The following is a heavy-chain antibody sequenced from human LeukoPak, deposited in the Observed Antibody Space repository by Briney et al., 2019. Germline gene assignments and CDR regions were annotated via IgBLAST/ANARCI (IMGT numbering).Heavy chain of an antibody. D-gene: IGHD3-22*01. J-gene: IGHJ4*02. CDR2: IYYSGST. CDR3: ARATWLPVGLYYYDSSGYYYYFDS. V-gene: IGHV4-61*08. Sequence: SETLSLTCSVSGGSISRSDHYWSWIRQPPGTGLEWIGYIYYSGSTNYNPSLKSRVTISVDTSKNQFSLKLSSVTAADTAVYYCARATWLPVGLYYYDSSGYYYYFDSWGQGTLVTVSS. CDR1: GGSISRSDHY.